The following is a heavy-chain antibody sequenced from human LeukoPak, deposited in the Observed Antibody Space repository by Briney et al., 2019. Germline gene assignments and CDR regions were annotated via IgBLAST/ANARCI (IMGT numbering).Heavy chain of an antibody. CDR2: ISGSGGST. D-gene: IGHD6-13*01. CDR3: AKAAAAGFY. V-gene: IGHV3-23*01. J-gene: IGHJ4*02. Sequence: GGSLRLSCAASGFTLNTFTMIWVRQAPGKGLEWVSAISGSGGSTYYADSVKGRFTISRDNSKNTLYLQMNSLRAEDTAVYYCAKAAAAGFYWGQGTLVTVSS. CDR1: GFTLNTFT.